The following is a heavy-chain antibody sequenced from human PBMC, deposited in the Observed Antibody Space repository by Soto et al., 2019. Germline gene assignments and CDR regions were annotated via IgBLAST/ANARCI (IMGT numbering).Heavy chain of an antibody. D-gene: IGHD3-22*01. CDR1: GGSISSGGYY. J-gene: IGHJ4*02. V-gene: IGHV4-31*03. Sequence: SETLSLTCTVSGGSISSGGYYWSWIRQHPGKGLEWIGYIYYSGSTYYNPSLKSRVTISVDTSKNQFSLKLSSVTAADTAVYYCARNYYDSSGYPYYFDYWGQGTLVTVS. CDR3: ARNYYDSSGYPYYFDY. CDR2: IYYSGST.